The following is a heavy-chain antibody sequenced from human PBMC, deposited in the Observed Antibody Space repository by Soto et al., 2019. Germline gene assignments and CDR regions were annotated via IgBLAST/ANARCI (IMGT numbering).Heavy chain of an antibody. Sequence: SETLSLTCTVSVGSISIYYCNWIRQPPGKRLEWIGYIYYRGNTNYNPSLKSRVTISVDTSKNHFSLKLSTVTAADTAVYYCARQPGYYDILTGYSTYYFDYWGQGTPVTVS. D-gene: IGHD3-9*01. CDR2: IYYRGNT. CDR1: VGSISIYY. CDR3: ARQPGYYDILTGYSTYYFDY. V-gene: IGHV4-59*08. J-gene: IGHJ4*02.